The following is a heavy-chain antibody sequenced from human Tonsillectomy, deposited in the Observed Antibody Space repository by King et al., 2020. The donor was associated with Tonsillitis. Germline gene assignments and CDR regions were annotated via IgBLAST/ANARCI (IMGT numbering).Heavy chain of an antibody. J-gene: IGHJ5*01. V-gene: IGHV4-30-2*01. CDR2: MFYSGSA. CDR3: ARAANDFDWLLNPWFDP. CDR1: GGSISSGTYS. Sequence: QLQESGSRLVMPSQTLSLTCTVSGGSISSGTYSWSWIRQPPGQGLEWIGYMFYSGSAYYNPSFKSRVTLSVDRPKNQFSLKLKSVTAADTAMYYCARAANDFDWLLNPWFDPWGQGTLVTVSS. D-gene: IGHD3-9*01.